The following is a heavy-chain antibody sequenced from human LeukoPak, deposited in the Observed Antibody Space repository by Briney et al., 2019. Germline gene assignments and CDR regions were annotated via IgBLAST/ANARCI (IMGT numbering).Heavy chain of an antibody. V-gene: IGHV5-51*01. CDR1: GYSFTSYW. D-gene: IGHD6-13*01. CDR2: IYPG. J-gene: IGHJ4*02. CDR3: ARCIAAGGSRWTDF. Sequence: GESLKISCKGSGYSFTSYWIGWVRQMPGKGLEWMGIIYPGDSPSFQGQVTISADKSISTAYLQWSSLKASDTAMYYCARCIAAGGSRWTDFWGQGTLVTVSS.